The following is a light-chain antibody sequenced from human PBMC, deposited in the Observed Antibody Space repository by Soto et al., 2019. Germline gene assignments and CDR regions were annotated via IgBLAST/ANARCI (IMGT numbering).Light chain of an antibody. CDR3: QQYNSYSWT. V-gene: IGKV1-5*03. J-gene: IGKJ1*01. Sequence: DIQVTQSPSTLSASVGDRVTITCRASQSINSWLAWYQQKPGKAPKLLIYEASSIESGVPSRFGGSGSGTEFTLTISSLQPDDFANYYCQQYNSYSWTFGQGTKVEIK. CDR2: EAS. CDR1: QSINSW.